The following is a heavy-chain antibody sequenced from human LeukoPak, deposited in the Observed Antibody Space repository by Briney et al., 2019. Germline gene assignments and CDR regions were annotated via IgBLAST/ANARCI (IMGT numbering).Heavy chain of an antibody. V-gene: IGHV3-23*01. CDR3: AKGDDILTGYFKFDY. D-gene: IGHD3-9*01. J-gene: IGHJ4*02. Sequence: GGSLRLSCAASGFTFSSYAMSWVRQAPGKGLEWVSAISGSGGSTYYADSVKGRFTISRDNSKNTLYLQMNSLRAEDTAVYYCAKGDDILTGYFKFDYWGQGTLVTVSS. CDR2: ISGSGGST. CDR1: GFTFSSYA.